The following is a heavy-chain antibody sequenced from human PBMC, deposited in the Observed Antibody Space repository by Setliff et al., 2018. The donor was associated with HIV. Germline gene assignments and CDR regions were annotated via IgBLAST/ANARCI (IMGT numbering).Heavy chain of an antibody. J-gene: IGHJ4*02. V-gene: IGHV4-38-2*01. CDR2: IYHTGSS. CDR1: GFSISSRYY. D-gene: IGHD3-22*01. CDR3: ASLPPLYDSSGYYFDY. Sequence: SETLSLTCDVSGFSISSRYYWGWIRQSPGKGLEWIGNIYHTGSSYYNPSLNDRATISPDTSKNQFSLKLSSVTAADTAVYYCASLPPLYDSSGYYFDYWGQGTLVTVSS.